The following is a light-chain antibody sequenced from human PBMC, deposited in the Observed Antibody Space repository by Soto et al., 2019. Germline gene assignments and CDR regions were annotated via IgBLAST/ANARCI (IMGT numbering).Light chain of an antibody. Sequence: NFMLTQPHSVSESPGKTVTISCTRSSGNIASNYVQWYQQRPGSAPTTMIYEDNQRPSGVPDRFSGSIDSSSDSASLTISGLNTEDEADYYCQSYHGSHWVFGGGTKLIVL. CDR3: QSYHGSHWV. CDR2: EDN. V-gene: IGLV6-57*04. J-gene: IGLJ3*02. CDR1: SGNIASNY.